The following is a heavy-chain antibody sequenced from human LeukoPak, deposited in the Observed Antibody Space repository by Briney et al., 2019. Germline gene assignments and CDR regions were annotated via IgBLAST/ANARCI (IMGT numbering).Heavy chain of an antibody. D-gene: IGHD4-17*01. CDR1: GFTFSSHG. V-gene: IGHV3-33*01. CDR3: ARDPPPTVNYYYYGMDV. Sequence: PGRSLRLSCAASGFTFSSHGMHWVRQAPGKGLEWVAVIWYDGSNKYYADSLKGRFTISRDNSKNTLYLQMNSLRVEDTAVYYCARDPPPTVNYYYYGMDVWGQGTTVTVSS. J-gene: IGHJ6*02. CDR2: IWYDGSNK.